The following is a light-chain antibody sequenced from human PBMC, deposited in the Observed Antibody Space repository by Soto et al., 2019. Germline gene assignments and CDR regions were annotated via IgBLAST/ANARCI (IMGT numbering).Light chain of an antibody. Sequence: QSALTQPASVSGSPGQSITISCTGTSSDVGGYNYVSWYQQQSGKAPKLMIHEVSNRPSGVSNRFSGSKSGNTASLTISGLQAEDEADYYCSSYTSDSGRVFGGGTKLTVL. CDR1: SSDVGGYNY. J-gene: IGLJ3*02. V-gene: IGLV2-14*01. CDR2: EVS. CDR3: SSYTSDSGRV.